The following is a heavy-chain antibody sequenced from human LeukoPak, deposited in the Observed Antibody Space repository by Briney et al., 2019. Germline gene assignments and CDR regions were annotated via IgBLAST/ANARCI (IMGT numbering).Heavy chain of an antibody. J-gene: IGHJ4*02. CDR3: ARVTPERLAHIVVVPAAIDY. Sequence: ASVKVSCKASGYTFTSYGISWVRQAPGQGLEWMGWISDYNGNTNYAQKLQGRVTMTTDTSTSTAYMELRSLRSDDTAVYYCARVTPERLAHIVVVPAAIDYWGQGTLVTVSS. D-gene: IGHD2-2*01. V-gene: IGHV1-18*01. CDR1: GYTFTSYG. CDR2: ISDYNGNT.